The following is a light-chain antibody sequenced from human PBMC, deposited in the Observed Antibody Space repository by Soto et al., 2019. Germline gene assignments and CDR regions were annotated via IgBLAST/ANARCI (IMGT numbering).Light chain of an antibody. J-gene: IGLJ3*02. Sequence: QLVLTQSPSASASLGASVKLTCTLSSGCSTYAIAWHQQQSEKGPRFLMKINYDGTHSKGDGFFDRFSGSSSGAERHLTISSLQSEDEADYYCQSLGTGIQVFGGGTKLTVL. CDR1: SGCSTYA. CDR2: INYDGTH. CDR3: QSLGTGIQV. V-gene: IGLV4-69*01.